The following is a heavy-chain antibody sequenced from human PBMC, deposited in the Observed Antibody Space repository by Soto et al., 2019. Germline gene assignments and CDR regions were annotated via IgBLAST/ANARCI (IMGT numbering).Heavy chain of an antibody. Sequence: QVQLVESGGGVVQPGRSLRLACAASGFDFRSYGIHWVRQAPGRGLEWVAATSYDGSETYYADSAKGRFTVSKEISKNTVFLQMNTLRHEDTAVYFCVRDSGWPILNFDSWGQGTLVTVSS. D-gene: IGHD3-10*01. J-gene: IGHJ4*02. CDR3: VRDSGWPILNFDS. CDR2: TSYDGSET. V-gene: IGHV3-30*03. CDR1: GFDFRSYG.